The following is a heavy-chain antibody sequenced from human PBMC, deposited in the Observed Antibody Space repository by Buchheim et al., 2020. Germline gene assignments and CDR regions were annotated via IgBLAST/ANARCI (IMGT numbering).Heavy chain of an antibody. D-gene: IGHD6-13*01. CDR3: AREGKSSSFDY. CDR2: IYYSGST. Sequence: QVQLQESGPGLVKPSETLSLTCTVSGGSISGYYWSWIRQPPGKGLEWIGYIYYSGSTKYNPSLKSRVSISVDTSKNQLSLKLSSVTAAETAVYYCAREGKSSSFDYWGQGTL. CDR1: GGSISGYY. J-gene: IGHJ4*02. V-gene: IGHV4-59*01.